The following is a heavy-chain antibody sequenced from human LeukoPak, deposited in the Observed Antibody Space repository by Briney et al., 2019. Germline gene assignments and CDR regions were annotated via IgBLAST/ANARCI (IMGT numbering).Heavy chain of an antibody. J-gene: IGHJ6*02. CDR3: AKRPDSDTGYYYYGMDV. V-gene: IGHV3-23*01. D-gene: IGHD3-22*01. CDR1: GFTFSSYA. Sequence: GGSLRLSYAASGFTFSSYAMSWVRQAPGKGLEWVSAISGSGGSTYYADSVKGRFTISRDNSKNTLYLQMNSLGAEDTAVYYCAKRPDSDTGYYYYGMDVWGQGTTVTVSS. CDR2: ISGSGGST.